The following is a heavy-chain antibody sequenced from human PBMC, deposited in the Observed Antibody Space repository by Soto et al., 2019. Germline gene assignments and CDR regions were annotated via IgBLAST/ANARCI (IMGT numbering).Heavy chain of an antibody. D-gene: IGHD6-19*01. V-gene: IGHV4-39*01. CDR3: ARRQYSSGWYRP. Sequence: QLQLQESGPGLVKPSETLSLTCTVSGGSISSSSYYWGWIRLPLGKGLEWIGSIYYSRSTYYNPSLKSRVTISVDTSKTQFSLKLSSVTAADTAVYYCARRQYSSGWYRPWGQGTLVTVSS. CDR2: IYYSRST. CDR1: GGSISSSSYY. J-gene: IGHJ4*02.